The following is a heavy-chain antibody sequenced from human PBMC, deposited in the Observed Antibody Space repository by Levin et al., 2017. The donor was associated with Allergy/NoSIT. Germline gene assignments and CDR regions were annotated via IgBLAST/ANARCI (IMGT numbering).Heavy chain of an antibody. D-gene: IGHD5-18*01. CDR2: ISPYNGDT. V-gene: IGHV1-18*01. Sequence: ASVKVSCKASGFSLSNFGLTWVRQAPGQGLEWMGWISPYNGDTKYAQKLQGRVTMTTDTSTSTAHMELRSLSFHDTAVYYCARGMADTAADTFDLWGQGTMVTVSS. CDR3: ARGMADTAADTFDL. CDR1: GFSLSNFG. J-gene: IGHJ3*01.